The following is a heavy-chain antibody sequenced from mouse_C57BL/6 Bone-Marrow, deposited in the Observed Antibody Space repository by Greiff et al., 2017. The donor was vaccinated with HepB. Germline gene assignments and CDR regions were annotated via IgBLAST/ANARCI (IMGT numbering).Heavy chain of an antibody. Sequence: QVQLQQPGAELVKPGASVKMSCKASGYTFTSYWITWVKQRPGQGLEWIGDIYPGSGSTNYNEKFKSKATLTVDTSSSTAYMQLSSLTSEDSAVYYCARGEKTGTSWFAYWGQGTLVTVSA. CDR1: GYTFTSYW. CDR3: ARGEKTGTSWFAY. J-gene: IGHJ3*01. V-gene: IGHV1-55*01. CDR2: IYPGSGST. D-gene: IGHD4-1*01.